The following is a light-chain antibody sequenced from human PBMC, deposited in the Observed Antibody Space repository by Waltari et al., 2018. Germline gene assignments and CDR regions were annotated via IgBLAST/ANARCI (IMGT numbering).Light chain of an antibody. CDR1: SANVGRYPF. V-gene: IGLV2-23*02. CDR2: EVS. Sequence: SALTQPASVSGSPGQSLTIPCTETSANVGRYPFLSWYQRHPGGAPKLLIYEVSERPSGVSIRFSGSKSGKTASLTISGLQPEDEADYYCCAFAGRGFYVFGTGTQVTVL. J-gene: IGLJ1*01. CDR3: CAFAGRGFYV.